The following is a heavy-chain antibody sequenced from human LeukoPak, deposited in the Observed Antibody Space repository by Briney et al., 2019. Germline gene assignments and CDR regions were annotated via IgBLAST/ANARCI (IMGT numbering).Heavy chain of an antibody. V-gene: IGHV1-2*02. CDR1: GYTFTGYY. D-gene: IGHD6-19*01. J-gene: IGHJ4*02. CDR3: ARDSSSGWRGPSNY. Sequence: ASVKVSCKASGYTFTGYYMHWVRQAPGQGLEWMGWINPNSGGTNYAQKFQGRVTMTRDTSISTAYMELSRLRSDDTAVYYCARDSSSGWRGPSNYWGQGTLVTVSS. CDR2: INPNSGGT.